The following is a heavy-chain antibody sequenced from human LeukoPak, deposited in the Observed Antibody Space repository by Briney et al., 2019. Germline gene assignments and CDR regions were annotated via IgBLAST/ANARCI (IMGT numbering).Heavy chain of an antibody. CDR3: ARAPAHNYYYMDV. V-gene: IGHV4-4*02. CDR1: GGSISSSNW. Sequence: SETLSLTCAVSGGSISSSNWWSWVRQPPGKGLEWIGEIYHSGSTNYNPSLKSRVTISVDKSKNQFSLKLSSVTAADTAVYYCARAPAHNYYYMDVWGKGTTVTASS. CDR2: IYHSGST. J-gene: IGHJ6*03.